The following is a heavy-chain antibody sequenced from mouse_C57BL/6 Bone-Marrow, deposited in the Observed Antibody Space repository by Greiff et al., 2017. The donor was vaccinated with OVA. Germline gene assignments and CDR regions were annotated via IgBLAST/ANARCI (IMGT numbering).Heavy chain of an antibody. CDR1: GYSFTSYY. V-gene: IGHV1-66*01. J-gene: IGHJ3*01. Sequence: VQLQQSGPELVKPGASVKISCKASGYSFTSYYIHWVKQRPGQGLEWIGWIYPGSGNTKYNEKFKGKATLTADTSSSTAYMQLSSLTSEDSAVYYCARSENYYGSSYGCAYWGQGTLVTVSA. CDR2: IYPGSGNT. D-gene: IGHD1-1*01. CDR3: ARSENYYGSSYGCAY.